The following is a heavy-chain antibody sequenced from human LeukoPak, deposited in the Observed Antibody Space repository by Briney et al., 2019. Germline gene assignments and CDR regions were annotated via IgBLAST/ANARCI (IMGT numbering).Heavy chain of an antibody. V-gene: IGHV4-59*12. Sequence: PSETLSLTCSVSGGSISSYYWSWIRQPPGKGLVCIGYFYYSGGTDYNPSLKSRVTLSVGTSKNQVSSKLSSVTASGTAVYFWGREGNWFDRWGQGTLVTVSS. CDR3: GREGNWFDR. CDR1: GGSISSYY. J-gene: IGHJ5*02. CDR2: FYYSGGT.